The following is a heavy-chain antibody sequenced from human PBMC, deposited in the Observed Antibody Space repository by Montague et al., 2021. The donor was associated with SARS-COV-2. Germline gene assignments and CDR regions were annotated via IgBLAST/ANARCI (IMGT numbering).Heavy chain of an antibody. CDR1: GGSVNSGGYY. J-gene: IGHJ6*02. CDR3: ASSGGYYYYYQGVDV. Sequence: SETLSLTCTVSGGSVNSGGYYWSWIRQPPGKGLEWIGNIYYSGTTNYNPSLKSRVTISVDTPKNQFSLKLSSVTAADTAVYYCASSGGYYYYYQGVDVWGQGTTVTVS. D-gene: IGHD3-10*01. CDR2: IYYSGTT. V-gene: IGHV4-61*08.